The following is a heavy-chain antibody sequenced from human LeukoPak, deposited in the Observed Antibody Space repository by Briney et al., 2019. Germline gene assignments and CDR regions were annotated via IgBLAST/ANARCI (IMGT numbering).Heavy chain of an antibody. V-gene: IGHV4-4*07. CDR2: IYSSGST. CDR1: GGSISSYY. D-gene: IGHD6-13*01. J-gene: IGHJ4*02. Sequence: PSETLSLTCTVSGGSISSYYWSWIRQPAGKGLEWIGRIYSSGSTNYNPSLKSRVTLSVDTSKNQFSLKLNSVTAADTAVYYCARDRAAGLDYWGQGTLVTVSS. CDR3: ARDRAAGLDY.